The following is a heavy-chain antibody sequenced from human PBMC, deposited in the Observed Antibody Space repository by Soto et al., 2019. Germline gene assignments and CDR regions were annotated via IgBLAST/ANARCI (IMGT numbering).Heavy chain of an antibody. CDR3: ARHKWDYRAFTNWFAP. Sequence: TSETLSLTCTVSGGSISSSSYYWGWIRQPPGKGLEWIGSIYYSGSTYYNPSLKSRVTISVDTSKNQFSLKLSSVTAADTAVYYCARHKWDYRAFTNWFAPWGQGTLVTVSS. CDR2: IYYSGST. D-gene: IGHD1-26*01. V-gene: IGHV4-39*01. J-gene: IGHJ5*02. CDR1: GGSISSSSYY.